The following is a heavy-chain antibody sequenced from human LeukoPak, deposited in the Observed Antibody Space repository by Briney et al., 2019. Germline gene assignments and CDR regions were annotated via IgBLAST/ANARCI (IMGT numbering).Heavy chain of an antibody. V-gene: IGHV3-7*03. CDR2: IKQDGSEK. CDR3: ARLYGVFSDGAGYCSG. D-gene: IGHD3-9*01. CDR1: GFMFSGYW. Sequence: GGSLKLSCAASGFMFSGYWMTWVRQTPGKRLEWVANIKQDGSEKKYVDSVKGRFTISRGNAKNSLSLQMNSLRAEDTAVYYCARLYGVFSDGAGYCSGWGQGTLVTVSS. J-gene: IGHJ4*02.